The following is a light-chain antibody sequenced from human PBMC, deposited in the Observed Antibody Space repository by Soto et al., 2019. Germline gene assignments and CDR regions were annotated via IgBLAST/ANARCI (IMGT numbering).Light chain of an antibody. J-gene: IGLJ1*01. CDR2: EVR. CDR1: SSDVGEYNY. V-gene: IGLV2-14*01. Sequence: QSVLTQPASVSGSLGQSITISCTGTSSDVGEYNYVSWYQQHPGKAPKLMIYEVRNRPSGVSNRFSGSKTGNTASLTISGLQAEDEADYYCFSHRSGDSHVFGTGTKVTVL. CDR3: FSHRSGDSHV.